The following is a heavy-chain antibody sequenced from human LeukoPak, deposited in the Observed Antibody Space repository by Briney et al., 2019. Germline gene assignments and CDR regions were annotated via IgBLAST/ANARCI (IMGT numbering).Heavy chain of an antibody. Sequence: ASVKVSCKASGYTFTDYYMHWVRQAPGQGLEWMGWINPNSGGTNYAQKFQGRVTMTSDTSISTTYMELSRLRSDDTAVYYCARGGNPIFYYYIDAWGKGTTVTISS. CDR2: INPNSGGT. CDR3: ARGGNPIFYYYIDA. D-gene: IGHD2-21*01. J-gene: IGHJ6*03. V-gene: IGHV1-2*02. CDR1: GYTFTDYY.